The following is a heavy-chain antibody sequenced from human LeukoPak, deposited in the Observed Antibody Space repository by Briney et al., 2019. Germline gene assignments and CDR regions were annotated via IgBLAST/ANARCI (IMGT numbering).Heavy chain of an antibody. CDR3: ARVGLLWSNWFDP. CDR2: ISSSSNTI. J-gene: IGHJ5*02. D-gene: IGHD5-18*01. V-gene: IGHV3-48*04. Sequence: GSLRLPCAASGFTFSDYSMNWVRQAPGKGLEWISYISSSSNTIYYADSVKGRFTTSRDNAKNSLFLQMNNLRAEDTAVYYCARVGLLWSNWFDPWGQGNLVTVSS. CDR1: GFTFSDYS.